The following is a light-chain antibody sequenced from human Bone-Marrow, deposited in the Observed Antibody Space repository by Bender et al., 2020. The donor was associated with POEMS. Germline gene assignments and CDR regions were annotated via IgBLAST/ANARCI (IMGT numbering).Light chain of an antibody. CDR1: SSDVGGYDY. Sequence: QSGMTQPASVSGSPGQSITISCTGTSSDVGGYDYVSWYQHHPDKAPKLMIYEATKRPLGISDRFSGSKSGNTASLTISGLQAEDEAHYYCCAYAGTSTSMFGGGTKLIVV. V-gene: IGLV2-23*01. J-gene: IGLJ3*02. CDR3: CAYAGTSTSM. CDR2: EAT.